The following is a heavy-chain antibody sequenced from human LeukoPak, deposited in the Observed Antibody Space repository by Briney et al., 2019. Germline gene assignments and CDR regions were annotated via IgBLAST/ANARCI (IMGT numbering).Heavy chain of an antibody. Sequence: PGGSLRLSCAASEFTFSSFGMHWVRQAPGKGLEWVSVISYDGSNKYYADSVKGRFTISRDNSKNTLYLQMNSLRAEDTAVYYCAKDGPRGLRYLDWLLLGYGIDVWGQGTTVTVSS. CDR1: EFTFSSFG. J-gene: IGHJ6*02. D-gene: IGHD3-9*01. CDR3: AKDGPRGLRYLDWLLLGYGIDV. CDR2: ISYDGSNK. V-gene: IGHV3-30*18.